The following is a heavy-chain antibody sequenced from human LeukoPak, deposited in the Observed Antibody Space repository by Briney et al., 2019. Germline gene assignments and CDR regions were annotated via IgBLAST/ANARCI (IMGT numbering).Heavy chain of an antibody. J-gene: IGHJ4*02. CDR1: GYTFTSYD. D-gene: IGHD4-17*01. Sequence: ASVKVSCKASGYTFTSYDINWVRQAAGQGLAWVGWMNPNSGNTGYAQKFQGRVTITRNTSISTAYMELSSLRSEDTAVYYCARGRSYGDYDYWGQGTLVTVSS. CDR2: MNPNSGNT. CDR3: ARGRSYGDYDY. V-gene: IGHV1-8*03.